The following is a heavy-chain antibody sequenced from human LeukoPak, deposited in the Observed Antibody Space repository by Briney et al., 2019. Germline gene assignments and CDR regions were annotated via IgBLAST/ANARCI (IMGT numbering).Heavy chain of an antibody. Sequence: GGSLRLSCAASGFTFSSFSVHWVRQAPGGGLAWVSSISGSGTYIYYADSMKGRFTISRDNAKNSLYLQMNSLRAEDTAVYYCARTPRYWFDYWGQGTLVTVSS. D-gene: IGHD2-21*01. V-gene: IGHV3-21*01. CDR2: ISGSGTYI. CDR3: ARTPRYWFDY. J-gene: IGHJ4*02. CDR1: GFTFSSFS.